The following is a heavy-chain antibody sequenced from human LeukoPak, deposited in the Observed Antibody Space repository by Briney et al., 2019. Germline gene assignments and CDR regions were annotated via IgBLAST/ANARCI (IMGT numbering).Heavy chain of an antibody. CDR1: GGSISSSSYY. CDR3: AKSGSYYGSTSG. J-gene: IGHJ4*02. V-gene: IGHV4-31*03. D-gene: IGHD3-10*01. Sequence: SETLSLTCTVSGGSISSSSYYWGWIRQPPGKGLEWIGYSYYSGSTNYNPSLKSRVTISLDTSKNQFSLKLTSVTAADTAVYYCAKSGSYYGSTSGWGQGTLVTVSP. CDR2: SYYSGST.